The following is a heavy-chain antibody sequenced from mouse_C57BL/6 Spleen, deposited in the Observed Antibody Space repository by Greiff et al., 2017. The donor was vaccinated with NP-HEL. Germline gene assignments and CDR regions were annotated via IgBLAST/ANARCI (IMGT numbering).Heavy chain of an antibody. J-gene: IGHJ2*01. CDR2: ISSGGDYI. Sequence: VQRVESGEGLVKPGGSLKLSCAASGFTFSSYAMSWVRQTPEKRLEWVAYISSGGDYIYYADTVKGRFTISRDNARNTLYLPMSSLKSEDTAMYYCTRFGLPSFDYWGQGTTLTVSS. V-gene: IGHV5-9-1*02. CDR3: TRFGLPSFDY. D-gene: IGHD2-4*01. CDR1: GFTFSSYA.